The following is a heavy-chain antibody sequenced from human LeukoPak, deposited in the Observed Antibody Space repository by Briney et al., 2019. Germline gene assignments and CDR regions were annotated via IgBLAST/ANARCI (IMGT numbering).Heavy chain of an antibody. D-gene: IGHD6-19*01. CDR3: LRGDSSGWG. CDR1: GNTFTSHD. J-gene: IGHJ4*02. CDR2: MKPNSGNT. Sequence: ASVKVSCKASGNTFTSHDINWVRQATGQGLEWMGWMKPNSGNTGYAQKFQGRVTMTRDTSINTAYMDLSDLRSEDTAVYYYLRGDSSGWGWGQGTQVTVSS. V-gene: IGHV1-8*01.